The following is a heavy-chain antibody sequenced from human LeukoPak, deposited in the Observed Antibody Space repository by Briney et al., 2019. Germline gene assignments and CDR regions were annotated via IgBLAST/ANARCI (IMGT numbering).Heavy chain of an antibody. D-gene: IGHD2-15*01. CDR1: GFTFSSYS. V-gene: IGHV3-21*01. CDR2: ISSSSSYI. J-gene: IGHJ4*02. Sequence: GSLRLSCAASGFTFSSYSMNWVRQAPGKGLEWVSSISSSSSYIYYADSVKGRFTISRDNAKNSLYLQMNSLRAEDTAVYYCARDIGYCSGGSCYSSVAVPNDYWGQGTLVTVSS. CDR3: ARDIGYCSGGSCYSSVAVPNDY.